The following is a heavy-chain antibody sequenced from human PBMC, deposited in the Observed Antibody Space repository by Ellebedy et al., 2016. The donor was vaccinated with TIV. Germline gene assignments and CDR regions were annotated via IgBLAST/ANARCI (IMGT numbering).Heavy chain of an antibody. CDR3: AKLAGISSWYAEY. J-gene: IGHJ4*02. Sequence: GESLKISCAASGFTFSNAWMSWVRQTPGKGLEWVSVISNSGDTTYADYVKGRFTISRDNSKDTLFLQMNSLRAEDTGVYYCAKLAGISSWYAEYWGQGTLVTVSS. D-gene: IGHD6-13*01. CDR1: GFTFSNAW. V-gene: IGHV3-23*01. CDR2: ISNSGDTT.